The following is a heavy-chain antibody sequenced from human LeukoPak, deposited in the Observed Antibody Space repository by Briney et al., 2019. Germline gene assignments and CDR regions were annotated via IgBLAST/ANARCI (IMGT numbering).Heavy chain of an antibody. CDR1: GGSISRNY. Sequence: SGTLSLTCTVSGGSISRNYWSWIRQPPGKGLEWIGCRYENGGTNYNPSLKSRVTMSVDTSKNQFSLKLTSVTAADTAVYFCARDSGSYSFASWGQGTLVTVSS. J-gene: IGHJ4*02. CDR3: ARDSGSYSFAS. CDR2: RYENGGT. D-gene: IGHD1-26*01. V-gene: IGHV4-59*01.